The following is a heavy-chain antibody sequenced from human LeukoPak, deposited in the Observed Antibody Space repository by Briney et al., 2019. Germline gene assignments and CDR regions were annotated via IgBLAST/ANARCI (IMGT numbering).Heavy chain of an antibody. V-gene: IGHV3-11*01. CDR2: ISSSGSTI. J-gene: IGHJ4*02. D-gene: IGHD3-22*01. Sequence: GGSLRLSCAASGFTFSDYYMSWIRQAPGKGLEWVSYISSSGSTIYYADSVKGRFTISRDNAKNSLYLQMNSLRAEDTAVYYCARSYYDSSGYYYVGYYFGYWGQGTLVTVSS. CDR3: ARSYYDSSGYYYVGYYFGY. CDR1: GFTFSDYY.